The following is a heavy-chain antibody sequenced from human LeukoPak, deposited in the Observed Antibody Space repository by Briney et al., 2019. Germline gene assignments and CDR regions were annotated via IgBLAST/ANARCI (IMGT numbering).Heavy chain of an antibody. CDR1: GGSISSYY. D-gene: IGHD3-16*02. Sequence: SETLSLTCSVYGGSISSYYWGWVRQPPGRGLGWVGYIYYSGSTNYNPSLKSRVTISVDTSTSQFSLKLSSVTAADTAVYYCARGGSYYDYVWGSYRPVGWFDPWGQGTLVTVSS. CDR3: ARGGSYYDYVWGSYRPVGWFDP. V-gene: IGHV4-59*01. CDR2: IYYSGST. J-gene: IGHJ5*02.